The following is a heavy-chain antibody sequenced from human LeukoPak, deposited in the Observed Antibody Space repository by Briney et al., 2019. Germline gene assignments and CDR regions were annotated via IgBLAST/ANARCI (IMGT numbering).Heavy chain of an antibody. V-gene: IGHV5-51*01. Sequence: GESLKISCKGSGYSITNYWIAWVRQMPGKGLEWMGIIHPADSDIRYSPSFQGQVTISADKSISTAYLQWSSLKASDTAMYYCARQEYCSGGSCYTWFDPWGQGTLVTVSP. CDR1: GYSITNYW. CDR2: IHPADSDI. CDR3: ARQEYCSGGSCYTWFDP. J-gene: IGHJ5*02. D-gene: IGHD2-15*01.